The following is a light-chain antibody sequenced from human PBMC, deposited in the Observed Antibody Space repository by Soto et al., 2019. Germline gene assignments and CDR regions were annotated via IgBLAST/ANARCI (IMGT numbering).Light chain of an antibody. V-gene: IGKV3-11*01. J-gene: IGKJ5*01. CDR2: DAS. CDR1: QSVSSY. Sequence: EIVLTQSPATLSLSPGERATLSCRASQSVSSYLAWYQQKPGQAPRLLIYDASNRATGVPVRFSGSGSGTDFSLTIRGLKPEDFAVYYCQQYRMSPNTFGQGTRLEIK. CDR3: QQYRMSPNT.